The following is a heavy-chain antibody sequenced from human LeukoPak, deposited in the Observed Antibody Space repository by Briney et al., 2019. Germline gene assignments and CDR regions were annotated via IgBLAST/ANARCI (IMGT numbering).Heavy chain of an antibody. J-gene: IGHJ4*02. CDR2: INHSGST. V-gene: IGHV4-34*01. CDR3: ASPPYSSSWTAPRYFDY. Sequence: PSETLSLTCAVYGGSFSGYYWSLIRQPPGKGLEWIGEINHSGSTNYNPSLKSRVTISVDTSKNRFSLKLSSVTAADTAVYYCASPPYSSSWTAPRYFDYWGQGTLVTVSS. CDR1: GGSFSGYY. D-gene: IGHD6-13*01.